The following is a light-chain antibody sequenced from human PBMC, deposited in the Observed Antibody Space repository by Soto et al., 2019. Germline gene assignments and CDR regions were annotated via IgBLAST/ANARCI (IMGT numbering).Light chain of an antibody. CDR3: QPYGTSPWT. V-gene: IGKV3D-15*01. Sequence: DIVMTQYPATLSVSPGERVTLSCMARQSVGSNLAWYQQKPGQAPRLLIYGARTRATGVPDRFSASGSGTDFSLTISRLEPEDFAVYYCQPYGTSPWTVGPGTKVEIK. CDR2: GAR. CDR1: QSVGSN. J-gene: IGKJ1*01.